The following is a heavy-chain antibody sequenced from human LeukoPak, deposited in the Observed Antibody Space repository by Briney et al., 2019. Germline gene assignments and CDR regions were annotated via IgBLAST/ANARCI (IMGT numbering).Heavy chain of an antibody. V-gene: IGHV3-7*03. CDR3: ANCGGDCYFDWYFDL. CDR2: IKQDGSQK. D-gene: IGHD2-21*01. CDR1: GFTFSSYW. Sequence: GGSLRLSCAASGFTFSSYWMSWVRQAPGKGLEWVANIKQDGSQKYYVDSVKGRFTISRDNAKNSLYLQMNSLRAEDTAVYYCANCGGDCYFDWYFDLWGRGTLVTVSS. J-gene: IGHJ2*01.